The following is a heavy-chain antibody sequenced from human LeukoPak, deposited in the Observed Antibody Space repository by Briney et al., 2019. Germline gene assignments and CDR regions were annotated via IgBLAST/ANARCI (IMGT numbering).Heavy chain of an antibody. J-gene: IGHJ3*02. CDR2: IYYSGST. Sequence: SETLSLTCTVSGGSISSGDYYWSWIRQPPGKGLEWIGYIYYSGSTYYNPSLKSRVTISVDTSKNQFSLKLSSVTAADTAVYYCPRDSSYYDSGGPDAFDIWGKGKRVTVS. CDR3: PRDSSYYDSGGPDAFDI. D-gene: IGHD3-22*01. CDR1: GGSISSGDYY. V-gene: IGHV4-30-4*01.